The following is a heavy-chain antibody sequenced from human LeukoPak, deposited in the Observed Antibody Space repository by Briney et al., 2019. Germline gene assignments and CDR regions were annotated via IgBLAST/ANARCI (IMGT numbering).Heavy chain of an antibody. CDR3: ARDSVDTTPLTLDV. CDR2: IIPIFGTA. Sequence: AASVKVSCKASGGTFSSYAISWVRQAPGQGLEWMGGIIPIFGTANYAQKFQGRVTITTDESTSTAYMELSSLRSEDTAVYYCARDSVDTTPLTLDVWGQGTTVTVSS. J-gene: IGHJ6*02. CDR1: GGTFSSYA. V-gene: IGHV1-69*05. D-gene: IGHD5-18*01.